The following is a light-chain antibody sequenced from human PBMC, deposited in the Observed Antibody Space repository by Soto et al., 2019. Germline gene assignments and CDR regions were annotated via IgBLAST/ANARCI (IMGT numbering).Light chain of an antibody. V-gene: IGKV3-20*01. Sequence: EIVLTQSPGTLSLSPGERATLSCRASQSFSSTYLAWYQQKPGQAPRLLIYGASSRATGIPDRFSGGGSGTDFSLTISRLDPEDFAVYYCQQYSSSPITFGQGTKVDNK. CDR2: GAS. CDR1: QSFSSTY. CDR3: QQYSSSPIT. J-gene: IGKJ1*01.